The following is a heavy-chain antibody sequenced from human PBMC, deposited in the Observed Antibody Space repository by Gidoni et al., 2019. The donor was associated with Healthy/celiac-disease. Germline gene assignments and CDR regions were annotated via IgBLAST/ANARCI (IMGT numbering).Heavy chain of an antibody. D-gene: IGHD3-22*01. Sequence: EVQLVESGGGLVHPGGSLRLSCAASGFTFSSYAMSWVRQATGKGLEWVSAISGSGGSTYYADSVKGRFTISRENSKNTLYLQMNSLRAEDTAVYYCAKDRARVIVQYYFDYWGQGTLVTVSS. CDR2: ISGSGGST. J-gene: IGHJ4*02. V-gene: IGHV3-23*04. CDR1: GFTFSSYA. CDR3: AKDRARVIVQYYFDY.